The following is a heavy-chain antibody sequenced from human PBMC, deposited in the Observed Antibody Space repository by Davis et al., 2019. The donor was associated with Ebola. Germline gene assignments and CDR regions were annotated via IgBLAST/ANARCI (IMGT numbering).Heavy chain of an antibody. D-gene: IGHD5-18*01. CDR2: ISAYNGNT. Sequence: ASVKVSCKASGYTFTSYGISWVRQAPGQGLEWMGWISAYNGNTNYAQKLQGRVTMTTDTSTSTAYMELRSLRSDDTAVYYCARTLGGYSYGLNWFDPWGQGTLVTVSS. CDR3: ARTLGGYSYGLNWFDP. CDR1: GYTFTSYG. J-gene: IGHJ5*02. V-gene: IGHV1-18*04.